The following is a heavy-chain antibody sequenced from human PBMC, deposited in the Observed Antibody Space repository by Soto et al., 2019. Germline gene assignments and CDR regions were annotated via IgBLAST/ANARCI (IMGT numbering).Heavy chain of an antibody. Sequence: GGSLRLSCAASGFTFSSYAMHWVRQAPGKGLEYVSAISSNGGSTYYANSVKGRFTISRDNSKNTLYLQMGSLRAEDMAVYYCAREPPKVVRGVIWGPPDYWGQGTLVTVSS. CDR1: GFTFSSYA. D-gene: IGHD3-10*01. V-gene: IGHV3-64*01. CDR3: AREPPKVVRGVIWGPPDY. J-gene: IGHJ4*02. CDR2: ISSNGGST.